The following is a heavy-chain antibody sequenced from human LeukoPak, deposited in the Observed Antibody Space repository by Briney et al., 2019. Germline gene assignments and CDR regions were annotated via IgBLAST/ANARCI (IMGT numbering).Heavy chain of an antibody. J-gene: IGHJ4*02. CDR3: ARHGHPNWEFDY. CDR2: IYYSGST. Sequence: ASETLSLTCTVSGCSISSYYWSWIRQPPGKGLEWIGYIYYSGSTNYNPSLKSRVTISVDTSTNQFSLKLSSVTAADTAVYYCARHGHPNWEFDYWGQGTLVTVSS. V-gene: IGHV4-59*08. CDR1: GCSISSYY. D-gene: IGHD7-27*01.